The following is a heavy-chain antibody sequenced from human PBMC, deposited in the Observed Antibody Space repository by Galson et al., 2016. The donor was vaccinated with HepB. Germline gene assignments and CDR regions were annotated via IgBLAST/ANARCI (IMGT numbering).Heavy chain of an antibody. CDR2: INPNSGGI. CDR1: GFTFTGYY. D-gene: IGHD3-10*01. Sequence: SCKASGFTFTGYYLHWVRQAPGLGLEWMGWINPNSGGINYAQKFQGRVTLTRDTSISTAYMELTRLTSDDTAVYYCARGGFYYGSGSYLTSHWGQGTLVTVSS. CDR3: ARGGFYYGSGSYLTSH. J-gene: IGHJ4*02. V-gene: IGHV1-2*02.